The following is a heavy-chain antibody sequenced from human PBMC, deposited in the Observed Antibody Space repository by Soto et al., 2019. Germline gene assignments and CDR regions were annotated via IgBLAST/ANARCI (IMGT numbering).Heavy chain of an antibody. CDR3: ARVSTTGTTWYSYYYGMDV. CDR1: GGTFSSYT. V-gene: IGHV1-69*02. CDR2: IIPIHGIT. D-gene: IGHD1-1*01. Sequence: GASVKVSSKACGGTFSSYTISCVRQAPGQGLEWMGRIIPIHGITKYAQKFQGRVTITGDTSASTAYMELSSLRSEDTAVYYCARVSTTGTTWYSYYYGMDVWGQGTTVTVSS. J-gene: IGHJ6*02.